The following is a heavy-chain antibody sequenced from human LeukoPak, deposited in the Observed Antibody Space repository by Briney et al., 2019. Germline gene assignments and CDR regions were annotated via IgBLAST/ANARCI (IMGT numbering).Heavy chain of an antibody. CDR3: ARGGSYYDGSGYTLLYY. D-gene: IGHD3-22*01. CDR1: GFTFSSHW. J-gene: IGHJ4*02. Sequence: GGSLRLSCAGSGFTFSSHWIGWVRQAPGKGLEWVAHINQDGSQKYYVDSVEGRFAISRDNAKNSLYLQMNSLRAEDTAVYYCARGGSYYDGSGYTLLYYWGQGTLVTVSS. V-gene: IGHV3-7*03. CDR2: INQDGSQK.